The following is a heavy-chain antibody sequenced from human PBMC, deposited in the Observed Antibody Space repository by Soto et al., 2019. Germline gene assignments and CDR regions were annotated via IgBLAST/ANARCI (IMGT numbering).Heavy chain of an antibody. D-gene: IGHD3-22*01. Sequence: GGSLRLSCAASGFSFSSYAMHWVRQAPGKGLEWVAVISYDGSNKYYADSVKGRFTISRDNSKNTLYLQMNSLRAEDTAVYYCARDVNYYDSNGYVHWGQGT. CDR2: ISYDGSNK. CDR3: ARDVNYYDSNGYVH. CDR1: GFSFSSYA. J-gene: IGHJ1*01. V-gene: IGHV3-30-3*01.